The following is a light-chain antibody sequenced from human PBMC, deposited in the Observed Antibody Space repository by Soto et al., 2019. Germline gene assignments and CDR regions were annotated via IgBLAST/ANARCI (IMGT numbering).Light chain of an antibody. CDR3: QQYGGSPLT. CDR1: QSVSSSY. CDR2: GAS. V-gene: IGKV3-20*01. Sequence: EVGLTQSPGTLSLSPGERATLSCRASQSVSSSYLAWYQQQPGQAPRLLIYGASSRATGIPDRFSGSGSGTDFTLTISRLEPEDFAVYYCQQYGGSPLTFGGGTKVDIK. J-gene: IGKJ4*01.